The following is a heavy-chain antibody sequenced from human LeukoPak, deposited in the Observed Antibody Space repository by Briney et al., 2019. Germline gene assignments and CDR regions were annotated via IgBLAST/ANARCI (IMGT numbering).Heavy chain of an antibody. Sequence: QTGGSLRLSCAASGFTFSSHAMSWVRQAPGKGLEWVSAISGSGVTAYYADSVQGRFTISRDNSKNTLYLQMNSLRAEDTAVYYCAIRLDYWGQGTLVTVSS. CDR2: ISGSGVTA. CDR1: GFTFSSHA. D-gene: IGHD2-21*01. V-gene: IGHV3-23*01. J-gene: IGHJ4*02. CDR3: AIRLDY.